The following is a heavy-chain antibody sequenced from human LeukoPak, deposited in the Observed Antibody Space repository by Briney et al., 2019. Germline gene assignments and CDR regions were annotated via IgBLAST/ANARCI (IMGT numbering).Heavy chain of an antibody. Sequence: GGSLRLSCAASGFTFSSYAMSWVRQAPGKGLEWVSAISGSGGSIYYADSVKGRFTISRDNSKNTLYLQMNSLRAEDTAVYYCAKAYYDSSGYADYWGQGTLVTVSS. V-gene: IGHV3-23*01. CDR2: ISGSGGSI. CDR3: AKAYYDSSGYADY. CDR1: GFTFSSYA. D-gene: IGHD3-22*01. J-gene: IGHJ4*02.